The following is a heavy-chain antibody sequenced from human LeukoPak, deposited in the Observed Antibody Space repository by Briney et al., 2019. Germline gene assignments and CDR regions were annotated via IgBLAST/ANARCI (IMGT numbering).Heavy chain of an antibody. CDR3: VRDTTVGAGYFDL. J-gene: IGHJ4*02. Sequence: GGSLRLSCAASGFTVSSSYMSWVRQAPGKGLEWVSVIYSGGSTYYADSVKGRFTISRDNSKKTLSLHMTTLRPDDTAVYYCVRDTTVGAGYFDLWGQGALVAVSS. CDR2: IYSGGST. CDR1: GFTVSSSY. D-gene: IGHD6-13*01. V-gene: IGHV3-53*05.